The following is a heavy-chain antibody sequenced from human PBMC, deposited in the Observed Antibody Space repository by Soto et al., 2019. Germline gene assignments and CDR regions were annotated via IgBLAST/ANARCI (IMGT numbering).Heavy chain of an antibody. CDR3: AGTRRLQLRSGYFYFGMDV. D-gene: IGHD1-7*01. CDR1: GFTFSSCA. V-gene: IGHV3-23*01. CDR2: LSGIGGST. Sequence: EVQLLASGGGLVQPGGSLRISCAASGFTFSSCAMSWVRQAPGKVLELVSGLSGIGGSTHYAESVKGRFTISSDNSKNTRYLQMNSLRAEDTALYFCAGTRRLQLRSGYFYFGMDVWGHGTTGNVSS. J-gene: IGHJ6*02.